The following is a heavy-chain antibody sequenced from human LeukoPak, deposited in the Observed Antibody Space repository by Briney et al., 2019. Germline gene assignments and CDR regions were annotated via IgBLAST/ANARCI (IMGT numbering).Heavy chain of an antibody. CDR2: IYYSGST. J-gene: IGHJ4*02. CDR1: GGSISSSSYY. Sequence: SETLSLTCTVSGGSISSSSYYWGWIRQPPGKGLEWIGSIYYSGSTYYNPSLKSRVTISVDTSKNQFSLKLSSVTAADTAVYYCARVPWYGDLPYFDYWGQGTLVTVSS. CDR3: ARVPWYGDLPYFDY. D-gene: IGHD4-17*01. V-gene: IGHV4-39*07.